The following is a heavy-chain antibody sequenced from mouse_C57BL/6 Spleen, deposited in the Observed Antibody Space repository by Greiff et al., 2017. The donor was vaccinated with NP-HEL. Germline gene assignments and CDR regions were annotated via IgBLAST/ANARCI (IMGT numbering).Heavy chain of an antibody. J-gene: IGHJ4*01. CDR2: ISDGGSYT. CDR1: GFTFSSYA. CDR3: AITTVGAMDY. D-gene: IGHD1-1*01. Sequence: EVQRVESGGGLVKPGGSLKLSCAASGFTFSSYAMSWVRQTPEKRLEWVATISDGGSYTYYPDNVKGRFTISRDNAKNTLFLQMTSLRSEDTAMYYCAITTVGAMDYWGQGTSVTVSS. V-gene: IGHV5-4*01.